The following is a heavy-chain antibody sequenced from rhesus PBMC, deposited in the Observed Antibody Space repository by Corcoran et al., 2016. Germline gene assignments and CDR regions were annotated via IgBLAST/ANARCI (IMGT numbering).Heavy chain of an antibody. J-gene: IGHJ6*01. D-gene: IGHD5-24*01. V-gene: IGHV4-99*02. CDR3: AGDGVQNVYGLDS. CDR2: ISGSSGRT. CDR1: GYSISSGYY. Sequence: QVQLQESGPGLVKPSETLSLTCAVSGYSISSGYYWGWIRQPPGKGLEYIGYISGSSGRTYYNPSLKSRVTISKDTSKNQFSLKLGSVTAADSAVYYCAGDGVQNVYGLDSWGQGVVVTVSS.